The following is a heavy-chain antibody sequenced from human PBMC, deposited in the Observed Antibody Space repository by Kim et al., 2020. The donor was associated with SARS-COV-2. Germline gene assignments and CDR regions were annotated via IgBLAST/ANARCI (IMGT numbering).Heavy chain of an antibody. Sequence: SGPTLVKPTQTLTLTCTFSGFSLSTSGMCVSWIRQPPGKALEWLALIDWDDDKYYSTSLKTRLTISKDTSKNQVVLTMTNMDPVDTATYYCARNHCTGVLPWGWFDPWGQGTLVTVSS. D-gene: IGHD2-8*02. CDR2: IDWDDDK. J-gene: IGHJ5*02. V-gene: IGHV2-70*01. CDR3: ARNHCTGVLPWGWFDP. CDR1: GFSLSTSGMC.